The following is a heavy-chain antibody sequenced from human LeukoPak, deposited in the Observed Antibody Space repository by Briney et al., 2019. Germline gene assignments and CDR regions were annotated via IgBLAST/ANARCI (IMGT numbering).Heavy chain of an antibody. D-gene: IGHD3-16*01. CDR1: GYTFTGYY. Sequence: ASVKVSCKASGYTFTGYYMHWVRQAPGQGLEWMGWINPNSGGTNYAQKFQGRVTMTRDTSISTAYMELSRLRSDDTAVYYCARETSQKGAHYMDVWGKGTTVTISS. CDR3: ARETSQKGAHYMDV. V-gene: IGHV1-2*02. J-gene: IGHJ6*03. CDR2: INPNSGGT.